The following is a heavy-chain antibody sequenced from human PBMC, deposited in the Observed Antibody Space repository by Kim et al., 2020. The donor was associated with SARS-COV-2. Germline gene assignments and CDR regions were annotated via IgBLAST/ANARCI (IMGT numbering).Heavy chain of an antibody. V-gene: IGHV3-23*01. D-gene: IGHD6-6*01. CDR1: GFTFSSYS. Sequence: GGSLRLSCAASGFTFSSYSISWVRQAPGKGLEWVSSISGTAGNTYYADSVKGRFTISRDNSKNTLYLQMNSLRAEDTAVYYCAKRGTSSTAARLYYFDYWGQGTLVTVSS. J-gene: IGHJ4*02. CDR3: AKRGTSSTAARLYYFDY. CDR2: ISGTAGNT.